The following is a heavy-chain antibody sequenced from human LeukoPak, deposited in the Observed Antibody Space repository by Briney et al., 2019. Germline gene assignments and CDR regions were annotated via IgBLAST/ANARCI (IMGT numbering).Heavy chain of an antibody. J-gene: IGHJ4*02. D-gene: IGHD3-10*01. Sequence: SETLSLTCTVSGGSISSYYWSWIRQPPGKGLEWIGYIYYSGSTNYNPSLKSRVTISVDTSKNQFSLKLSSVTAADTAVYYCAGYMVRGVSISFDYWGQGTLVTVSS. V-gene: IGHV4-59*08. CDR2: IYYSGST. CDR1: GGSISSYY. CDR3: AGYMVRGVSISFDY.